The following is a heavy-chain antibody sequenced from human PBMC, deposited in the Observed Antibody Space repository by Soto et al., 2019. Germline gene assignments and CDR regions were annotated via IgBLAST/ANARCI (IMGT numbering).Heavy chain of an antibody. D-gene: IGHD1-26*01. V-gene: IGHV4-4*07. CDR3: ARGSLAPDY. CDR2: IYTSGST. J-gene: IGHJ4*02. Sequence: ETLSRTCPVSGGSLNNYYWSWARQPAGKGLEWVGRIYTSGSTNYNPSLESRVTMSVDTYKNQFSLKLSSVNAADKAVYYCARGSLAPDYWGQGTLVTVYS. CDR1: GGSLNNYY.